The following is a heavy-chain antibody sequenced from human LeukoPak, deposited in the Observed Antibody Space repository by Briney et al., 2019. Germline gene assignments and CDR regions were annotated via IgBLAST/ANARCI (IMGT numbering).Heavy chain of an antibody. CDR3: AKDFPHYYEVPHGMDV. D-gene: IGHD3-22*01. CDR2: NSVRAGTI. Sequence: PGGSLRLSCAASGFGFGQYEMNWVRQAPGKGLEWIAYNSVRAGTIYYGDSAEGRFTISRDDAKNSLYLQMNGLRVEDTAIYYCAKDFPHYYEVPHGMDVWGQGTTVTV. J-gene: IGHJ6*02. CDR1: GFGFGQYE. V-gene: IGHV3-48*03.